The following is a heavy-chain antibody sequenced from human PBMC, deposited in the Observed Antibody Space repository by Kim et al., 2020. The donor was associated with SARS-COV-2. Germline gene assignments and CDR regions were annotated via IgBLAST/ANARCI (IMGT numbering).Heavy chain of an antibody. CDR2: INHSGST. D-gene: IGHD3-22*01. CDR3: ATFRVVENAFDI. J-gene: IGHJ3*02. V-gene: IGHV4-34*01. CDR1: GGSFSGYY. Sequence: SETLSLTCAVYGGSFSGYYWSWIRQPPGKGLEWIGEINHSGSTNYNPSLKSRVTISVDTSKNQFSLKLSSVTAADTAVYYCATFRVVENAFDIWGQGTMVTVSS.